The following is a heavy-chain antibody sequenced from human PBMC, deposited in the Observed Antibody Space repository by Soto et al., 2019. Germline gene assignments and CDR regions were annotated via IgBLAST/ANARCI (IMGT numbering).Heavy chain of an antibody. CDR2: ISGSGGST. Sequence: GGSLRLSCAASGFTFSSYAMSWVRQAPGKGLEWVSAISGSGGSTYYADSVKGRFTISRDNSKNTLYLQMNSLRAEDTAVYYCAKGPPTWSGSGSPLGWFDPWGQGTLVTVSS. D-gene: IGHD3-10*01. CDR1: GFTFSSYA. J-gene: IGHJ5*02. CDR3: AKGPPTWSGSGSPLGWFDP. V-gene: IGHV3-23*01.